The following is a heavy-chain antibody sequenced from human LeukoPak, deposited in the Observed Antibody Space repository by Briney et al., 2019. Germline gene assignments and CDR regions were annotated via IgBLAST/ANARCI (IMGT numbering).Heavy chain of an antibody. J-gene: IGHJ4*02. CDR1: GGSFSSYY. V-gene: IGHV4-59*01. CDR2: IYYSGST. Sequence: ASETLSLTCTVSGGSFSSYYWNWIRQPPGKGLEWIGYIYYSGSTNYNPSLKSRVIISVDTSKNQFSLKLSSVTAADTAVYYCARGGSRQISSSDFDYWAREPWLPSPQ. CDR3: ARGGSRQISSSDFDY. D-gene: IGHD6-6*01.